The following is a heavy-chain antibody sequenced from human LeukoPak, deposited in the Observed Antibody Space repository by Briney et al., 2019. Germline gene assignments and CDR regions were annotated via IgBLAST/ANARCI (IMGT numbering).Heavy chain of an antibody. Sequence: QTGGSLRLSCAVSGITLSNYGMTWVRQAPGKGREWGAGISGGGGGTNHADSVKGRFTISRDNPKNTLYIQLHSLRVQDTAVYFCANRGVVVRVILVAFHKEANHFDPWGQGALVTVSS. CDR3: ANRGVVVRVILVAFHKEANHFDP. CDR1: GITLSNYG. V-gene: IGHV3-23*01. J-gene: IGHJ5*02. D-gene: IGHD3-10*01. CDR2: ISGGGGGT.